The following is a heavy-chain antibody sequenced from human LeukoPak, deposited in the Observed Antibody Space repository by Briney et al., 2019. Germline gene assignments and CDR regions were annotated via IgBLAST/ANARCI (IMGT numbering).Heavy chain of an antibody. J-gene: IGHJ5*02. CDR2: IIPIFGTA. D-gene: IGHD6-13*01. V-gene: IGHV1-69*13. CDR1: GGTFSIYA. CDR3: ARDRAAAAGPNWFDP. Sequence: ASVNVSCKASGGTFSIYAISWVRQAPGQGLEWMGEIIPIFGTANYAQKFQGRVTITADESTSTAYMELSSLRSEDTAVYYCARDRAAAAGPNWFDPWGQGTLVTVSS.